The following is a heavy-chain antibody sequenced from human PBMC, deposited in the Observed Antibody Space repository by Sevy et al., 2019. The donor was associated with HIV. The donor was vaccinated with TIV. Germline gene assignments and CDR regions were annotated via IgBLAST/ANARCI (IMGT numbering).Heavy chain of an antibody. CDR3: ARGDCSSLSCHGSLLY. D-gene: IGHD2-2*01. Sequence: ASVKVSCKASGYTFTSYGISWVRQAPGQGLEWLGWISTLNVNTNNAQKFQGRVTMTTDTSTGTASMELRSLRSDDTAVYYCARGDCSSLSCHGSLLYWGQGTLVTVSS. J-gene: IGHJ4*02. V-gene: IGHV1-18*01. CDR2: ISTLNVNT. CDR1: GYTFTSYG.